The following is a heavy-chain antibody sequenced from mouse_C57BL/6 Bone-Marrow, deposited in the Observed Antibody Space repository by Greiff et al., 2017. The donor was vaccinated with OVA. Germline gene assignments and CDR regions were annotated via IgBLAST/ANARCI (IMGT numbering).Heavy chain of an antibody. J-gene: IGHJ4*01. D-gene: IGHD1-1*01. CDR3: ARGTTVGATDYAMDY. CDR2: ISYSGST. Sequence: EVKLMESGPGLAKPSQTLSLTCSVTGYSITSDYWNWIRKFPGNKLEYIGYISYSGSTYYNPSLKSRISITRDTSTNQYYLQLHSVTTEDTATYYCARGTTVGATDYAMDYWGQGTSVTVSS. CDR1: GYSITSDY. V-gene: IGHV3-8*01.